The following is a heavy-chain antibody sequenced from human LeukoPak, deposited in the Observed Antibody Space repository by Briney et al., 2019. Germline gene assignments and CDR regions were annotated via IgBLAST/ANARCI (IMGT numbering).Heavy chain of an antibody. D-gene: IGHD2-15*01. V-gene: IGHV3-48*03. CDR2: ISSSGSTI. CDR3: AREIRYCSGSKCYLFDY. CDR1: GFTFSSYE. Sequence: QPGGSLRLSGAASGFTFSSYEMNWVRQAPGKGLEWVSYISSSGSTIYYADSVKGRFTISRDNAKNSLYLQMNSLRAEDTAVYYCAREIRYCSGSKCYLFDYWGQGTLVTVSS. J-gene: IGHJ4*02.